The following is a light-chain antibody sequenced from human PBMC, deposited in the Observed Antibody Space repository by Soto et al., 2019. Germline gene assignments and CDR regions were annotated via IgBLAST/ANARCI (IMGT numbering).Light chain of an antibody. CDR1: SSDVGGYNY. J-gene: IGLJ1*01. V-gene: IGLV2-14*01. Sequence: SALTPPASVYWSPGQSITISCTGTSSDVGGYNYVSWYQQHPGKAPKLMIYDVSNRPSGVSNRFSGSKSGNTASLTISGLQAEDEADYYCSSYTSNSPYVFGTGTKVTVL. CDR3: SSYTSNSPYV. CDR2: DVS.